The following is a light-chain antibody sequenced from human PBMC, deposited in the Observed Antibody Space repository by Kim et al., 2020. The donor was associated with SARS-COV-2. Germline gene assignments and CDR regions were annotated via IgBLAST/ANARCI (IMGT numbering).Light chain of an antibody. CDR2: GAS. J-gene: IGKJ2*01. V-gene: IGKV3-20*01. CDR1: QSVSSTY. CDR3: QQWYT. Sequence: GTLYLSPGERATLSCRASQSVSSTYLAWYQQKPGQAPRLLIYGASSRATGIPDRFSGSGSGTDFTLTISRLEPEDFAVYYCQQWYTFGQGTKLEI.